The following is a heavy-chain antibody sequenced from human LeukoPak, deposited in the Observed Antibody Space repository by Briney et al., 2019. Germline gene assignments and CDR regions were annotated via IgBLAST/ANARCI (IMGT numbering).Heavy chain of an antibody. V-gene: IGHV4-61*02. CDR3: ARGPYSYDSSGAFDI. Sequence: SETLSLTCTVSGDSISSGDYYWSWIRQPAGKGLEWTGRISSSGSTNYNPSLKSRVTISVDASKNQFSLKLSSVTAADTAVYFCARGPYSYDSSGAFDIWGQGTMVTVSS. CDR2: ISSSGST. CDR1: GDSISSGDYY. J-gene: IGHJ3*02. D-gene: IGHD3-22*01.